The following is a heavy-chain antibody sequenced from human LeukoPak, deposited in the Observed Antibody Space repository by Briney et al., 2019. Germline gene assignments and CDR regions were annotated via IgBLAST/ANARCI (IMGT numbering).Heavy chain of an antibody. J-gene: IGHJ4*02. CDR2: MYLSGTT. Sequence: SETLSLTCTVSGDSINSLDLWSWVRQPLGKGLEWIGEMYLSGTTHSNPSVKSRVTISIDKSKNQFFLNLSSVTAADTAVYYCAGLVGRYSSGLYYYYFDYWGQGTLVTVSS. CDR3: AGLVGRYSSGLYYYYFDY. D-gene: IGHD3-22*01. CDR1: GDSINSLDL. V-gene: IGHV4-4*02.